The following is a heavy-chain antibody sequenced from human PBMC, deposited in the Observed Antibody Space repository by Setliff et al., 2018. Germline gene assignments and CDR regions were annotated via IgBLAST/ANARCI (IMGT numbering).Heavy chain of an antibody. V-gene: IGHV4-59*08. CDR1: GGSVRGYY. J-gene: IGHJ3*02. CDR3: ARHPAGQGAFDI. Sequence: SETLSLTCTVSGGSVRGYYWSWIRQPPGKALEGVGYIYYSGSTNYNPSLKSRVTISVDTSKKQISLKLRSVTAADTAVYYCARHPAGQGAFDIWGQGTKVTVSS. CDR2: IYYSGST.